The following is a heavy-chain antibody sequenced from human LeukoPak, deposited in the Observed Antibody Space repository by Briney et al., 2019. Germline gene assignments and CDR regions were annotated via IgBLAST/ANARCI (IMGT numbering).Heavy chain of an antibody. CDR3: ARDYYYGSGSYFDY. D-gene: IGHD3-10*01. CDR1: GFTFSNAW. Sequence: GGSLRPSCAASGFTFSNAWMSWIRQAPGKGLEWVSYISSSGSTIYYADSVKGRFTISRDNAKNSLYLQMNSLRAEDTAVYYCARDYYYGSGSYFDYWGQGTLVTVSS. V-gene: IGHV3-11*01. CDR2: ISSSGSTI. J-gene: IGHJ4*02.